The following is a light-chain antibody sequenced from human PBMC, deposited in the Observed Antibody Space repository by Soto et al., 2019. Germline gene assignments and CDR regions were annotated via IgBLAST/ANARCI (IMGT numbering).Light chain of an antibody. Sequence: QSVLTQPPSVSGAPGQRVTISCTGSSSNIGATYDVQWYQQLPGTAPKLLIYGNSNRPSGVPDRFSGSKSGTSASLAITGLQADDEADYYCQYYGSSLSAHYVFGTGTKVTVL. CDR3: QYYGSSLSAHYV. V-gene: IGLV1-40*01. CDR2: GNS. J-gene: IGLJ1*01. CDR1: SSNIGATYD.